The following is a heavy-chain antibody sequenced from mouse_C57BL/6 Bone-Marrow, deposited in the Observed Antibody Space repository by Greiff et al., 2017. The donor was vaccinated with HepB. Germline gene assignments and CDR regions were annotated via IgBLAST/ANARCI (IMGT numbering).Heavy chain of an antibody. J-gene: IGHJ1*03. V-gene: IGHV5-15*01. CDR3: ARLDYGSSYWYFDV. D-gene: IGHD1-1*01. CDR2: ISNLAYSI. Sequence: EVKLQESGGGLVQPGGSLKLSCAASGFTFSDYGMAWVRQAPRKGPEWVAFISNLAYSIYYADTVTGRFTISRENAKNTLYLEMSSLRSEDTAMYYCARLDYGSSYWYFDVWGTGTTVTVSS. CDR1: GFTFSDYG.